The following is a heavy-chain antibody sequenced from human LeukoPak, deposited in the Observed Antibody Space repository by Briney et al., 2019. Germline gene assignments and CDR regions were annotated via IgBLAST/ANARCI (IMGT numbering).Heavy chain of an antibody. CDR3: AIKSGAIFDWFDP. CDR1: GGSISSGDYY. J-gene: IGHJ5*02. V-gene: IGHV4-30-4*08. CDR2: IYYSGST. D-gene: IGHD3-3*01. Sequence: SETLSLTCTVSGGSISSGDYYWSWVHQPPGKGLEWIGYIYYSGSTYYNPSLKSRVTISVDTSKNQFSLKLSSVTAADTAVYYCAIKSGAIFDWFDPWGQGTLVTVSS.